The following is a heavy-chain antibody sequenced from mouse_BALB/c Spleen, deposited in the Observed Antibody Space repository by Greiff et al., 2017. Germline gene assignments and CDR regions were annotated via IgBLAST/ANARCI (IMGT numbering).Heavy chain of an antibody. CDR2: IDPANGKT. V-gene: IGHV14-3*02. D-gene: IGHD2-1*01. Sequence: EVQLQQSGAELVKPGASVKLSCTASGFNIKDTYMHWVKQRPEQGLEWIGRIDPANGKTKYDPKFQGKATITADTSSNTAYLQLSSLTSEDTAVYYCARYGRSYAMDYWGQGTSVTVSS. CDR1: GFNIKDTY. CDR3: ARYGRSYAMDY. J-gene: IGHJ4*01.